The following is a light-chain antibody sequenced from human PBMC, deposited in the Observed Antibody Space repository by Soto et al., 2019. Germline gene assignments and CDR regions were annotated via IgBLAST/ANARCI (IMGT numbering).Light chain of an antibody. CDR1: DGINTY. CDR2: ASP. CDR3: QQSYSTLALS. Sequence: LSASVGDRVTVTFRSNDGINTYLAWDQQRLGKATKVLIYASPSLQSGVPSRFSGSGSGTDFTLTISSLQPEDFATYYCQQSYSTLALSLGGGTKVDI. V-gene: IGKV1-39*01. J-gene: IGKJ4*01.